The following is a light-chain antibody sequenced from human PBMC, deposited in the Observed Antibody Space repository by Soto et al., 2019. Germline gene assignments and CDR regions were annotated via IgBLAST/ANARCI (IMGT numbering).Light chain of an antibody. J-gene: IGKJ4*01. CDR3: QQFGGSPRVS. CDR1: QSVRSNY. Sequence: EVVLTQSPGTLSLSPGERATLSCRASQSVRSNYLAWYQQRPGQAPRLLIYGASNRATGISDRFNGSGSGTDFTLTITRLEPEDFGVYSCQQFGGSPRVSFGGGTRVEI. V-gene: IGKV3-20*01. CDR2: GAS.